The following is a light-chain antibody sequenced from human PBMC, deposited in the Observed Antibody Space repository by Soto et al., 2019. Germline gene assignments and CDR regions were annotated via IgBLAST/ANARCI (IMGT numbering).Light chain of an antibody. CDR3: HQDYSTAKWT. CDR2: WSS. Sequence: DIVMTQSPDSLAVSLGERATINCKSSQSVLFSSDNKNYLAWYQQKPGQPPRLLIYWSSTRESGVPDRFSGSGSGTDFTLTISSLQAEDVAVYSCHQDYSTAKWTFGQGTKVDIK. J-gene: IGKJ1*01. V-gene: IGKV4-1*01. CDR1: QSVLFSSDNKNY.